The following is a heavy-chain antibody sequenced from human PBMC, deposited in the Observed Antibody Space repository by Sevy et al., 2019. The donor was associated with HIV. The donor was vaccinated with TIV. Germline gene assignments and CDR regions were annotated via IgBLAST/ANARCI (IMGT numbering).Heavy chain of an antibody. J-gene: IGHJ4*02. CDR2: ISSSSPYI. Sequence: GGSLRLSCAASGFTFSTYNMNWVRQAPGKGLEWVPSISSSSPYIYYADSVKGRFTISRDNTKNLLYLQMNSLRAEDTAVYYCAGALRLGELSSHYWGQGTLVTVSS. CDR1: GFTFSTYN. D-gene: IGHD3-16*02. CDR3: AGALRLGELSSHY. V-gene: IGHV3-21*01.